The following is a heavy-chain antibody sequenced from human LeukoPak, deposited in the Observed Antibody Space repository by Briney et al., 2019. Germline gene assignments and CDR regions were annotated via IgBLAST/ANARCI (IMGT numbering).Heavy chain of an antibody. CDR1: GGSISSYY. D-gene: IGHD6-13*01. V-gene: IGHV4-4*07. CDR2: IYTSGST. J-gene: IGHJ2*01. CDR3: ARDKGLAAAGHWYFDL. Sequence: SETLSLTCTVSGGSISSYYWSWIRQPAGKGLEWIGRIYTSGSTNYNPSLKSRVTMSVDASKNQFSLKLSSVTAADTAVYYCARDKGLAAAGHWYFDLWGRGTLVTVSS.